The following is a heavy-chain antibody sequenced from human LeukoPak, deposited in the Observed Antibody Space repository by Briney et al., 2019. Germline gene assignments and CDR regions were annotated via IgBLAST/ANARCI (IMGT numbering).Heavy chain of an antibody. CDR2: INHSGST. Sequence: PSETLSLTCAVYGGSFSGYYWSWIRQPPGKGLEWIGEINHSGSTNYKPSLKSRVTISVDTSKNQFSLKLSSVTAADTAVYYCARRGLYSSSWRQYFQHWGQGTLVTVSS. V-gene: IGHV4-34*01. CDR3: ARRGLYSSSWRQYFQH. D-gene: IGHD6-13*01. J-gene: IGHJ1*01. CDR1: GGSFSGYY.